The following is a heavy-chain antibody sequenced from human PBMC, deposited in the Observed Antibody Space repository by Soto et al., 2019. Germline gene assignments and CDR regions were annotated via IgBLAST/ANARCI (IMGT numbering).Heavy chain of an antibody. CDR1: GYTFTGYY. CDR3: ARVSAPYYYVSSGYYRAFDI. V-gene: IGHV1-2*04. CDR2: INPNSGGT. Sequence: QVQLVQSGAEVKKPGASVKVSCKASGYTFTGYYMHWVRQAPGQGLEWMGWINPNSGGTNYAQKFQGWVTMTRDTSISTAYMELSRLRSDDTAVYYCARVSAPYYYVSSGYYRAFDIWGQGTMVTVSS. J-gene: IGHJ3*02. D-gene: IGHD3-22*01.